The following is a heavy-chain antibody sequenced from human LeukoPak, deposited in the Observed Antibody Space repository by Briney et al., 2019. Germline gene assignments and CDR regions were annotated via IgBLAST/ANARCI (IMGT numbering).Heavy chain of an antibody. CDR3: ACKAGGASSY. V-gene: IGHV3-21*01. Sequence: GGSLRLSCAASGFTFSSYSMNWVRQAPGKGLEWVSSISSSSSYIYYADSVKGRFTISGDNAKNSLYLQMNSLRAEDTAVYYCACKAGGASSYWGQGTLVTVSS. CDR2: ISSSSSYI. CDR1: GFTFSSYS. J-gene: IGHJ4*02. D-gene: IGHD2/OR15-2a*01.